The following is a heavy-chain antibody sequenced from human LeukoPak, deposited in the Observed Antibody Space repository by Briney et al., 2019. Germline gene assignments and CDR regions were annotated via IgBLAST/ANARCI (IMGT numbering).Heavy chain of an antibody. D-gene: IGHD5-12*01. Sequence: SETLSLTCAVSGGSISSGGYSWSWIRQPPGKGLEWIGYIYHSGTTYYNPSLKSRVTISVDTSKNQFSLKLSSVTAADTAVYYCARVSYDYDYYYYGMDVWGQGTTVTVSS. CDR3: ARVSYDYDYYYYGMDV. CDR1: GGSISSGGYS. J-gene: IGHJ6*02. V-gene: IGHV4-30-2*01. CDR2: IYHSGTT.